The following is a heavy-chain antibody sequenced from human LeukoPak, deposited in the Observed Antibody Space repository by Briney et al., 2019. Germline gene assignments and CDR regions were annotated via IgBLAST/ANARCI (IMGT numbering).Heavy chain of an antibody. D-gene: IGHD2-21*02. CDR1: GFTFSSYE. V-gene: IGHV3-48*03. Sequence: PGGSLRLSCAASGFTFSSYEMNWVRQAPGKGLEWVSYISSSCSTIYYADSVKGRFTISRDNAKNSLYLQMNSLRAEDTAVYYCASYIPIVVVTAIRQSAFDIWGQGTMVTVSS. CDR2: ISSSCSTI. J-gene: IGHJ3*02. CDR3: ASYIPIVVVTAIRQSAFDI.